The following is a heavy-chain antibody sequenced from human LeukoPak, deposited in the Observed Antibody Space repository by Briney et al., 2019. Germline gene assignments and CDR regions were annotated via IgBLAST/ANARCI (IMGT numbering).Heavy chain of an antibody. D-gene: IGHD3-22*01. J-gene: IGHJ4*02. CDR2: ISAYNGNT. V-gene: IGHV1-18*01. CDR3: ARDYDYYDSSGYYRYFDS. Sequence: ASVKVSCKASGYTFTSYGISWVRQAPGQGLEWMGWISAYNGNTNYAQKLQGRVTMTTDTSTSTAYMELRSLRSDDTAVYYCARDYDYYDSSGYYRYFDSWGQGALVTVSS. CDR1: GYTFTSYG.